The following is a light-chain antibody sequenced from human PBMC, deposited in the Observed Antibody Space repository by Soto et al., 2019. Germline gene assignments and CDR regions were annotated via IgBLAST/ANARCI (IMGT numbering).Light chain of an antibody. CDR2: SNN. J-gene: IGLJ1*01. CDR3: ATWDDRLNGYV. Sequence: QSVLTQPPSASGTPGQRVTISCSGSSSNIGSNTVTWYQQLPGTAPILLIYSNNLRPSGVPDRFSGSRSGTSASLAISGLQSEDEADYYCATWDDRLNGYVFGSGTKLTVL. V-gene: IGLV1-44*01. CDR1: SSNIGSNT.